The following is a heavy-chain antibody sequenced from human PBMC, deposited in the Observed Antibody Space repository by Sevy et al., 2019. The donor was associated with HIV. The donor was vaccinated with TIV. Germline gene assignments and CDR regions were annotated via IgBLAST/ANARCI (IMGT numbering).Heavy chain of an antibody. J-gene: IGHJ4*02. CDR1: GYTFTNYY. Sequence: ASVKVSCKASGYTFTNYYIHWVRQAPGQGLEWMGLINPSGGSTTNAQKFQGRVTMTRDTSTSTVYMELSSLKSDDTAVYYCARDMLGYCSSTSCYAEGYFDYWGQGTLVTVSS. D-gene: IGHD2-2*01. CDR2: INPSGGST. V-gene: IGHV1-46*01. CDR3: ARDMLGYCSSTSCYAEGYFDY.